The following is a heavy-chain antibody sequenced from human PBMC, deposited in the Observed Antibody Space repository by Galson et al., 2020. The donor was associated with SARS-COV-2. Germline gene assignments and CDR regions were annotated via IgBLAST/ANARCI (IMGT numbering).Heavy chain of an antibody. D-gene: IGHD4-4*01. CDR1: GFTFSNYG. Sequence: GGSLRLSCAASGFTFSNYGMHWVRQAPGKGLEWVAVISYDGTNKYYEDSVKGRFTISRDNSKNTVSLQMNSLRVEDTAVYYCAKDRGTVTTFNDNWGQGILVTVSS. CDR3: AKDRGTVTTFNDN. J-gene: IGHJ4*02. CDR2: ISYDGTNK. V-gene: IGHV3-30*18.